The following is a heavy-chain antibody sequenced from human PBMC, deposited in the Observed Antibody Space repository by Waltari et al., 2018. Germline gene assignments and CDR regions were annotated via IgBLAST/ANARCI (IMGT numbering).Heavy chain of an antibody. Sequence: QVQLQESGPGLVKPSETLSLTCAVSGYSISSGYYWGWIRQPPGKGLEWIGSIYHSGSTSYNPSLKSRVTISVDTSKNQFSLKLSSVTAADTAVYYCAREGITMIRGPFDYWGQGTLVTVSS. V-gene: IGHV4-38-2*02. D-gene: IGHD3-22*01. CDR1: GYSISSGYY. CDR2: IYHSGST. J-gene: IGHJ4*02. CDR3: AREGITMIRGPFDY.